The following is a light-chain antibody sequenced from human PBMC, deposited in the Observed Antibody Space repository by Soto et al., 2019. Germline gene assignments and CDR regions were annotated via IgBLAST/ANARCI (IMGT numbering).Light chain of an antibody. Sequence: QSALTQPPSASGSPGQSVAISCTGTSSDVGGYNYVSWYQQHPGKAPKLMIYEVNKRPSGVPDRFSGSKSGNTASLTVSGLQAEDEADYYCSSYAGSSNVFGTGTQLPVL. J-gene: IGLJ1*01. V-gene: IGLV2-8*01. CDR1: SSDVGGYNY. CDR3: SSYAGSSNV. CDR2: EVN.